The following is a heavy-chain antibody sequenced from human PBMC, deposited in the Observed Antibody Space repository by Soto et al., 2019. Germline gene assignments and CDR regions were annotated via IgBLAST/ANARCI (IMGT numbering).Heavy chain of an antibody. CDR1: CVSIESSAYY. J-gene: IGHJ5*02. V-gene: IGHV4-39*07. D-gene: IGHD4-17*01. CDR2: IFYSGTA. CDR3: ARDRDYGDYNWFDP. Sequence: SETMSVPCTVSCVSIESSAYYWAWISQPPGKGLERIGSIFYSGTAYYNPSLAGRVTMSVDTSKNQFSLKLSSVTAADTAVYYCARDRDYGDYNWFDPWGQGTLVTVSS.